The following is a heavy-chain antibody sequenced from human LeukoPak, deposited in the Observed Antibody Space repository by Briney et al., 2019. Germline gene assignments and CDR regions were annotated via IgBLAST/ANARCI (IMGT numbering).Heavy chain of an antibody. V-gene: IGHV4-59*08. CDR3: ARLGQWLSDWFDP. D-gene: IGHD6-19*01. Sequence: SETLSLTCTVSGGSISSYYWSWIRQPPGKGLEWIGYIYYSGSTNYNPSLKSRVTISVDTSKNQFSLKLSSVTAADTAVYYWARLGQWLSDWFDPWGQGTRVTVPP. CDR2: IYYSGST. CDR1: GGSISSYY. J-gene: IGHJ5*02.